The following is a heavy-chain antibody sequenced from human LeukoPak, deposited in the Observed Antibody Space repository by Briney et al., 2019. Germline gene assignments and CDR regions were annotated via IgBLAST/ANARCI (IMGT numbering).Heavy chain of an antibody. Sequence: SGGSLRLSCAASGFTFSSYEMNWVRQAPGKGLEWVSYISSGGNTIYYADSVKGRFTISRDNAKNSLYLQMNSLRAEDTAVYYCAREGTAMVSFDYWGQGTPVTVSS. CDR3: AREGTAMVSFDY. CDR2: ISSGGNTI. CDR1: GFTFSSYE. D-gene: IGHD5-18*01. V-gene: IGHV3-48*03. J-gene: IGHJ4*02.